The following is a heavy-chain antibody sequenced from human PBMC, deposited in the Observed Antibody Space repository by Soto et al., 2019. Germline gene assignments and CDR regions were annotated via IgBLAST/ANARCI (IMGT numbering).Heavy chain of an antibody. CDR1: GFTFSLSA. Sequence: EVQLLESGGGFVQPGESLRLSCAASGFTFSLSAMSWVRQAPERGLDWVSSLSGGGSTTDYADSVKGRFTISRDNSKNTVHLQMNSLRAEDTAVYYCAKGPEYDILTGCDYWGQGALVTVSS. J-gene: IGHJ4*02. D-gene: IGHD3-9*01. CDR3: AKGPEYDILTGCDY. V-gene: IGHV3-23*01. CDR2: LSGGGSTT.